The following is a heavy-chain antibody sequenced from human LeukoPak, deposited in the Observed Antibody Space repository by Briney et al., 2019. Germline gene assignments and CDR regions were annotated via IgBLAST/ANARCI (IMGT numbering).Heavy chain of an antibody. V-gene: IGHV4-34*01. CDR3: ARDHIVVVPAADYYYYYMDV. J-gene: IGHJ6*03. Sequence: PSETLSLTCAVYGGSFSGYYWSWIRQPPGKGLEWIGEINHSGSTNYNPSLKSRVTISVDTSKNQFSLKLSSVTAADTAVYYCARDHIVVVPAADYYYYYMDVWGKGTTVTVSS. D-gene: IGHD2-2*01. CDR2: INHSGST. CDR1: GGSFSGYY.